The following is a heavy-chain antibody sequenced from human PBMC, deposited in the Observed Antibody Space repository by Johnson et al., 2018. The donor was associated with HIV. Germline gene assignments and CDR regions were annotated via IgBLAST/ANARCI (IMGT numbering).Heavy chain of an antibody. D-gene: IGHD4-17*01. CDR2: ISSSGTSI. Sequence: RQAPGKGLEWISHISSSGTSIFYADSVKGRFTISRDNAKKLLYIQMSGLTGEDTATYYCARESTPWGGDYVGYSFDLWGQGTTVTVTS. J-gene: IGHJ3*01. V-gene: IGHV3-11*04. CDR3: ARESTPWGGDYVGYSFDL.